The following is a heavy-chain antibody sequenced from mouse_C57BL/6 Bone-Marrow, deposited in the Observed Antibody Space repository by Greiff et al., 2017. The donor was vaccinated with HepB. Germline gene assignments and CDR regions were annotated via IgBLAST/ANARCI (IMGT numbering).Heavy chain of an antibody. Sequence: VKLMESGAELAKPGASVKLSCKASGYTFTSYWMHWVKQRPGQGLEWIGYINPSSGYTKYKQKFKDKATFTADKSSSTAYMQLSSLTYEDAAVFYCARSPRERLRLRPYYFDCWGQGTTLTVST. CDR3: ARSPRERLRLRPYYFDC. V-gene: IGHV1-7*01. J-gene: IGHJ2*01. CDR2: INPSSGYT. D-gene: IGHD3-2*02. CDR1: GYTFTSYW.